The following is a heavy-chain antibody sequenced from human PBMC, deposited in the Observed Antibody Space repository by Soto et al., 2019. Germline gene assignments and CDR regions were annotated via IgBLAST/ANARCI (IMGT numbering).Heavy chain of an antibody. J-gene: IGHJ5*02. CDR2: IIPIFGTT. D-gene: IGHD2-15*01. Sequence: QVQLVQSGAEVKKPGSSVKVSCKASGGTFSSYAISWVRQAPGQGLEWMGGIIPIFGTTNYAQKFQGRVTITADESTSTAYMELSSLRSEDTAVYYCASGHCSGGSCYSLLGENWFDPWGQGTLVTVSS. CDR3: ASGHCSGGSCYSLLGENWFDP. V-gene: IGHV1-69*01. CDR1: GGTFSSYA.